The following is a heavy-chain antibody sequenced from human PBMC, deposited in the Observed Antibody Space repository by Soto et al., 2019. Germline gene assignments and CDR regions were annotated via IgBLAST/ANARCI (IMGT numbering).Heavy chain of an antibody. J-gene: IGHJ6*03. D-gene: IGHD4-17*01. Sequence: GESLKISCKGSGYSFTSYWISWVRQMPGKGLEWMGRIDPSDSYTNYSPSFQGHVTISADKSISTAYLQWSSLKASDTAMYYCAMTTVTTDYYYMDVWGKGTTVTVSS. CDR1: GYSFTSYW. CDR2: IDPSDSYT. V-gene: IGHV5-10-1*01. CDR3: AMTTVTTDYYYMDV.